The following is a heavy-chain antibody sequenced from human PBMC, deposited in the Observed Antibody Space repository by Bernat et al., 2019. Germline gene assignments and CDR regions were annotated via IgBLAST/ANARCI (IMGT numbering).Heavy chain of an antibody. J-gene: IGHJ4*02. D-gene: IGHD3-10*01. V-gene: IGHV3-30-3*01. CDR1: GFTFSSYA. CDR2: ISYDGSNK. CDR3: ARAGDGSGSNINYYFDY. Sequence: QVQLVESGGGVVQPGRSLRLSCAASGFTFSSYAMHWVRQAPGKGLEWVAVISYDGSNKYYADSVKGRFTISRDNSKNTLYLQMNSLGAEDTAVYYCARAGDGSGSNINYYFDYWGQGTLVTVSS.